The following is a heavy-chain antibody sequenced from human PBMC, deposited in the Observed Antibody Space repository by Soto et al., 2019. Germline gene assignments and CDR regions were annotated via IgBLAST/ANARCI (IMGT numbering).Heavy chain of an antibody. V-gene: IGHV4-59*01. CDR2: IHYSASINYSASN. CDR1: GASISSYY. CDR3: ARDVGYYYDSSGSLAFDI. Sequence: SETLSLTCTVSGASISSYYWSWIRQPPGKXLXXLANIHYSASINYSASNNHKPYIESRINIPVDTYKNQISLKLSSVNDADTAVYYCARDVGYYYDSSGSLAFDIWGQGTMVTVS. D-gene: IGHD3-22*01. J-gene: IGHJ3*02.